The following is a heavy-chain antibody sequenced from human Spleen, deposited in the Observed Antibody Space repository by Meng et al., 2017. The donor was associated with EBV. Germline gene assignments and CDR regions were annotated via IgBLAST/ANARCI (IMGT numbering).Heavy chain of an antibody. CDR1: GFIFSGSA. CDR3: AKDLPPDP. CDR2: ISFDGSYK. J-gene: IGHJ5*02. Sequence: VRLVESGGGLVQPGGCLKLSCAASGFIFSGSALHWVRQASGKGLEWVAFISFDGSYKYYADSVKGRFTISRDNSKNTLYLQLNSLRAEDTAMYYCAKDLPPDPWGQGTLVTVSS. V-gene: IGHV3-30*04.